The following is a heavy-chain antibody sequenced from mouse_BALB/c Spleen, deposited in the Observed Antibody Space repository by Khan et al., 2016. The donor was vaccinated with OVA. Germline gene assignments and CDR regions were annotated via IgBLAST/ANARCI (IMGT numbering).Heavy chain of an antibody. Sequence: EVELVESGGGLVQPGGSRKLSCAASGFTFSSFGMHWVRQAPERGLEWVAYISSGSGTIYYADTVKGRFTISRDNPKNTLFLQMTSLRSEDTAMYYCARDGTTVVATWDWYFDVWGAGTTVTVSS. D-gene: IGHD1-1*01. V-gene: IGHV5-17*02. CDR3: ARDGTTVVATWDWYFDV. J-gene: IGHJ1*01. CDR1: GFTFSSFG. CDR2: ISSGSGTI.